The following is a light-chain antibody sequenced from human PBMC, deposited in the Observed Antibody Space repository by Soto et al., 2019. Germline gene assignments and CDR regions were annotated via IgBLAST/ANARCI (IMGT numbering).Light chain of an antibody. J-gene: IGKJ2*01. Sequence: DIQMTQSPSSLSASAGDRVTITCRASQSINSYLNWYQQKPGKAPKLLIYAASSLQSGVPSRFSGSGSGTDFTLTISSLQPEDFATYYCQQSYSTPYTFGQGTKLEIK. V-gene: IGKV1-39*01. CDR2: AAS. CDR1: QSINSY. CDR3: QQSYSTPYT.